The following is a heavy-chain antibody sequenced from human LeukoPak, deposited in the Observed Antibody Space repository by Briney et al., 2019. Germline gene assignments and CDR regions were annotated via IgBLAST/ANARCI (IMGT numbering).Heavy chain of an antibody. CDR1: GFTLNGDW. D-gene: IGHD3-10*01. Sequence: TVGSLGLSCAAPGFTLNGDWMHWVRHAPGQGMVWVSRINSDGSTTSYADSVKGRFTISRDNSKNTLYLQMNSLRAEDTAVYFCARVATGSYDWFDPWGQGTLVTVSS. CDR3: ARVATGSYDWFDP. V-gene: IGHV3-74*01. CDR2: INSDGSTT. J-gene: IGHJ5*02.